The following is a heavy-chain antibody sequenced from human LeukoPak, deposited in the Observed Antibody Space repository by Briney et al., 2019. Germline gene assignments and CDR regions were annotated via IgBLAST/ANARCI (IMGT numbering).Heavy chain of an antibody. V-gene: IGHV3-7*05. J-gene: IGHJ5*02. CDR3: ARDFPTGEHH. D-gene: IGHD7-27*01. Sequence: PGGSLRLSCAASGFTFSSYWMSWVRQAPGKGLEWVANIKQDGSEKRYVDSVKGRFTISRDNAKNSLFLQVNSLRVEDTAVYYCARDFPTGEHHWGQGTLVTVSS. CDR2: IKQDGSEK. CDR1: GFTFSSYW.